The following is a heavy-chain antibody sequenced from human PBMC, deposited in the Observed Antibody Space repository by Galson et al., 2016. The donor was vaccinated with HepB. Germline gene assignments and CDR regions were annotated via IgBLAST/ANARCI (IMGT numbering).Heavy chain of an antibody. CDR1: GFTFDSFA. CDR2: IAHDGSNE. V-gene: IGHV3-30*18. CDR3: AKGTGHYDNLTGADY. D-gene: IGHD3-9*01. Sequence: SLRLSCAASGFTFDSFAIHWVRQAPGKGLEWLTVIAHDGSNEHFADSVKGRFTVSRDNSQNTASLQMNSLRPEDTAVYYCAKGTGHYDNLTGADYWGPGTLVTVSS. J-gene: IGHJ4*02.